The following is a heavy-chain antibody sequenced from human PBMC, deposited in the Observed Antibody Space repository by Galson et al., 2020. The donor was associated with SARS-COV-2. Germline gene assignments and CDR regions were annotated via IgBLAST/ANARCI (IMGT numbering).Heavy chain of an antibody. CDR1: AFTLSRYN. Sequence: GGSLRLSCAASAFTLSRYNMNCVRQAPGKGLEWVAKISTSSTYIYYANSLTGRFTIPRDNAKNSLYQRMDSLRAEDTAVYYCAGGLGWSGGTCHWHGMYVWRQGTTITVSS. J-gene: IGHJ6*02. D-gene: IGHD2-15*01. CDR2: ISTSSTYI. CDR3: AGGLGWSGGTCHWHGMYV. V-gene: IGHV3-21*01.